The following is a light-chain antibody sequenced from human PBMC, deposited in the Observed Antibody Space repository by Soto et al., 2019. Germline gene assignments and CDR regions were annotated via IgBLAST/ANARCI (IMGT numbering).Light chain of an antibody. CDR2: DAS. V-gene: IGKV1-5*01. Sequence: DIQMTQSPSTLSASVGDRFTITCRAIQNIERYMAWYQQKPGRAPSLIIYDASTLESGVPSRFRGSGSGTESTLTISSLQPGDFETYYCQHYNTYPWTFGQGTKVDI. CDR3: QHYNTYPWT. J-gene: IGKJ1*01. CDR1: QNIERY.